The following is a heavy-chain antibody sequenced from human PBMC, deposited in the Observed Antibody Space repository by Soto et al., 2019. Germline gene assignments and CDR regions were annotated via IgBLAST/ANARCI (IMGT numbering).Heavy chain of an antibody. CDR1: GFTFSNYW. Sequence: EVQLVESGGGLVQPGGSLRLSCAASGFTFSNYWMYWVRQAPGKGLEWVSRINSDGSVSSYADSVKGRLTISRDNVKNALYLQMDSLRAEDTAVYYCVRGDCVGGTCYALAGSFYYDIDVWGKGTTVTVFS. V-gene: IGHV3-74*02. D-gene: IGHD2-15*01. CDR3: VRGDCVGGTCYALAGSFYYDIDV. J-gene: IGHJ6*03. CDR2: INSDGSVS.